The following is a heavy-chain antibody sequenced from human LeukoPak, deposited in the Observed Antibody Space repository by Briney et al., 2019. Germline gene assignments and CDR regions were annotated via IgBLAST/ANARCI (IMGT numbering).Heavy chain of an antibody. Sequence: PSETLSLTCTVSGGSISSGGYYWSWIRQHPGKGLEWIGYIYYSGSTYYNPSLKSRVTISVDTSKNQFSLKLSSVTAADTAVYYCARVAVLMVYANWFDPWGQGTLVTVSS. V-gene: IGHV4-31*03. CDR2: IYYSGST. J-gene: IGHJ5*02. CDR3: ARVAVLMVYANWFDP. D-gene: IGHD2-8*01. CDR1: GGSISSGGYY.